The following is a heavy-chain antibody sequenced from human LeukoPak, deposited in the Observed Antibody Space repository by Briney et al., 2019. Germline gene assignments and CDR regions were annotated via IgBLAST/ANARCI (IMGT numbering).Heavy chain of an antibody. CDR1: GFTFSSYA. Sequence: GGSLRLSCAASGFTFSSYAMSWVRQAPGKGLEWVSAISGSGGSTYYADSVKGRFTISRDNSKNTLYLQMNSLRAEDTAVYYCAKDQSIAVAGLDALDIWGQGTMVTVSS. D-gene: IGHD6-19*01. CDR3: AKDQSIAVAGLDALDI. J-gene: IGHJ3*02. CDR2: ISGSGGST. V-gene: IGHV3-23*01.